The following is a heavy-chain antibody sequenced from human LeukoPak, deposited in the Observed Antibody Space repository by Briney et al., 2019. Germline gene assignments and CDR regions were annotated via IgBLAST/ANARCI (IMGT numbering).Heavy chain of an antibody. CDR1: GGSISSYY. Sequence: PSETLSLTCTVSGGSISSYYWSWIRQPPGKGLEWIGSIYYSGSTYYNPSLKSRVTISIDTSKNQFSLKLSSVTAADTAVYYCARDILTGYYNVKTFDIWGQGTMVTVSS. J-gene: IGHJ3*02. V-gene: IGHV4-59*12. CDR3: ARDILTGYYNVKTFDI. D-gene: IGHD3-9*01. CDR2: IYYSGST.